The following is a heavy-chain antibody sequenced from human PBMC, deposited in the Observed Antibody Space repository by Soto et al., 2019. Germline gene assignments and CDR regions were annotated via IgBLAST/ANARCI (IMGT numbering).Heavy chain of an antibody. Sequence: LRLSCAASGFTFDDYAMHWVRQVPGKGLEWVSGINWNSGSIGYADSVKGRFAISRDNAKNSLHLQMNSLRAEDTASYYCVKDESINWYSGHFRHWGQGTLVTVSS. J-gene: IGHJ1*01. CDR1: GFTFDDYA. D-gene: IGHD6-13*01. CDR2: INWNSGSI. V-gene: IGHV3-9*01. CDR3: VKDESINWYSGHFRH.